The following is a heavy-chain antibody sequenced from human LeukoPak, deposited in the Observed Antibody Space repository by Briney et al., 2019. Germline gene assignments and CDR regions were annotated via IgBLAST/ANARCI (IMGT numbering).Heavy chain of an antibody. Sequence: SETLSLTCTVSGGSISSGDYYWSWIRQPPGKGLEWIGYIYYSGSTYYNPSLKSRVTISVDTSKNQFSLKLSSVTAADTAVYYCAKATAVGTGLFDYWGQGTLVTVSS. CDR2: IYYSGST. D-gene: IGHD6-13*01. CDR1: GGSISSGDYY. CDR3: AKATAVGTGLFDY. J-gene: IGHJ4*02. V-gene: IGHV4-30-4*08.